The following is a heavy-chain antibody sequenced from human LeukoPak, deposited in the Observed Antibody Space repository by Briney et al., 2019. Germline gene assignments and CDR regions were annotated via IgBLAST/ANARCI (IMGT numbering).Heavy chain of an antibody. CDR2: ISGSGGST. Sequence: GGSLRLSCAASGFAFSSYAMSWVRQAPGKGLEWVSAISGSGGSTYYTASAKGRFTISRDNSKNTLYLQMNSLTPEDTAVYYCAKDRTPGYRMMDYWGQGVLVTVSS. J-gene: IGHJ4*02. D-gene: IGHD5-12*01. V-gene: IGHV3-23*01. CDR1: GFAFSSYA. CDR3: AKDRTPGYRMMDY.